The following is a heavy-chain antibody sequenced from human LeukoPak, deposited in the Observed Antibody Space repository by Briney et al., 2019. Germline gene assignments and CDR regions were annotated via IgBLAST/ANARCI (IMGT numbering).Heavy chain of an antibody. CDR3: ARDFSSSWYVTAFDY. Sequence: PGGSLRLSCAASGFTFSSYEMNWVRQAPGKVLEWVSYISNSGSTIYYADSVKGRFTISRDNAKNSLYLQMNSLRAEDTAVYYCARDFSSSWYVTAFDYWGQGTLVTVSS. CDR1: GFTFSSYE. J-gene: IGHJ4*02. D-gene: IGHD6-13*01. V-gene: IGHV3-48*03. CDR2: ISNSGSTI.